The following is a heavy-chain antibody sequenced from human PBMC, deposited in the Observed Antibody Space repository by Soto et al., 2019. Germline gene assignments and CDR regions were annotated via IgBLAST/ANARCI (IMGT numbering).Heavy chain of an antibody. CDR2: IKQDGSEK. Sequence: GGSLRLSCAASGFTFSSYWMSWVRQAPGKGLEWVANIKQDGSEKYYVGSVKGRFTISRDNAKNSLYLQMNSLRAEDTAVYYCAREDQWLVTEGDWFDPWGQGTLVTVSS. D-gene: IGHD6-19*01. CDR1: GFTFSSYW. CDR3: AREDQWLVTEGDWFDP. J-gene: IGHJ5*02. V-gene: IGHV3-7*03.